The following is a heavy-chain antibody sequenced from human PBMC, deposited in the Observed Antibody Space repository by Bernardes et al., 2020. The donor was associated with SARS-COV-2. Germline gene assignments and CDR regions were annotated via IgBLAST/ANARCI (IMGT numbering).Heavy chain of an antibody. J-gene: IGHJ4*02. CDR2: ITGSGATT. V-gene: IGHV3-23*01. Sequence: GGSLRLSCAMSGFTFSIHAMSWVRQAPGKGLEWVSAITGSGATTYYADSVKGRFTISRDNSKNTLYLQMNSLRAEDTAVYYCARLPSTMTTNYFDYWGQGSLVTVSS. CDR1: GFTFSIHA. D-gene: IGHD4-17*01. CDR3: ARLPSTMTTNYFDY.